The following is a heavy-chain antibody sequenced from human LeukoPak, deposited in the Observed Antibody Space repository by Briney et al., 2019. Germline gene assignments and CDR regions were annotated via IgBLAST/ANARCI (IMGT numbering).Heavy chain of an antibody. J-gene: IGHJ5*02. D-gene: IGHD5-18*01. CDR3: VKAGHTVMANWFDP. CDR2: INSDGSST. CDR1: GFTFSSYW. V-gene: IGHV3-74*01. Sequence: GGSLRLSCAASGFTFSSYWMHWVRQAPEKGLVWVSRINSDGSSTYYADSVKGRFTISRDNSKNTLYLQMSSLRAEDTAVYYCVKAGHTVMANWFDPWGQGTLVTVSS.